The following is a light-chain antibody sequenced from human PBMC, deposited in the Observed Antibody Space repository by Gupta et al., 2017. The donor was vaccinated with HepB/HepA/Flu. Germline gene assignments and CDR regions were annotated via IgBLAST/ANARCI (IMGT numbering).Light chain of an antibody. V-gene: IGKV3-20*01. J-gene: IGKJ4*01. CDR3: QQYVSSPLT. CDR1: QSISSNY. Sequence: EIVLTQSPGTLSLSPGERATLSCRASQSISSNYLAWYQHKFGQAPRLLIYGASSRATGIPDRFSGSGSGTDCTLTISRLEPEDFAVYFCQQYVSSPLTFGGGTKVEIK. CDR2: GAS.